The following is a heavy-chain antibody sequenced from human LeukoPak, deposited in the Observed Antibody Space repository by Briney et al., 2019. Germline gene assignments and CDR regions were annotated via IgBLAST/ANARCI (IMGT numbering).Heavy chain of an antibody. CDR3: ARGEIVITFGSSRPGDAFNI. Sequence: GASVKVSCKAFGYSFTRYAMHWVRQAPGQRLEWMGWINAGNGNTKYSQKFQGRVTITRDTSASTVYMELSSLRSEDMAVYYCARGEIVITFGSSRPGDAFNIWGQGTMVTVSS. CDR2: INAGNGNT. D-gene: IGHD3-16*01. V-gene: IGHV1-3*01. J-gene: IGHJ3*02. CDR1: GYSFTRYA.